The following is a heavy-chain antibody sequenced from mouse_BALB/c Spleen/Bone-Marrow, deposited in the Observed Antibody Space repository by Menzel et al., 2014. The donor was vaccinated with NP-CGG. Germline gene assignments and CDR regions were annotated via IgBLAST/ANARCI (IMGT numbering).Heavy chain of an antibody. D-gene: IGHD1-1*01. Sequence: QVQLQQSGAELVKPGASVKLSCKASGYTFTIYWMHWVKQRPGQGLEWIGEIDPSDSDANYNQKFKGKATLTVDKSSTTAYMQLSSLTAEDSAVDYGARRKYYGSHYGYVDVWGAGTTVTVSS. CDR1: GYTFTIYW. CDR2: IDPSDSDA. CDR3: ARRKYYGSHYGYVDV. V-gene: IGHV1-69*02. J-gene: IGHJ1*01.